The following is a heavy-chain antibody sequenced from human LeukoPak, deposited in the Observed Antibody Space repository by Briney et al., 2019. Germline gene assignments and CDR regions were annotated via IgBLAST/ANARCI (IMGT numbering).Heavy chain of an antibody. CDR2: IYTSGST. D-gene: IGHD1-26*01. CDR1: GGSISSYY. CDR3: ARENSGSYREFDY. Sequence: SETLSLTCTVSGGSISSYYWSWIRQPAGKGLEGIGRIYTSGSTNYNASLKRRVSISVDTSKNQFSLKLSSVTAADTAVFYCARENSGSYREFDYWGQGTLVTVSS. V-gene: IGHV4-4*07. J-gene: IGHJ4*02.